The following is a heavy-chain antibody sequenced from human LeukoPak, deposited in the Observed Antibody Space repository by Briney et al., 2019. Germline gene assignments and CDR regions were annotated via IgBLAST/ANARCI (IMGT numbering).Heavy chain of an antibody. D-gene: IGHD3-10*01. V-gene: IGHV4-4*09. J-gene: IGHJ5*02. CDR2: IYTSGNT. CDR1: GGSISSYY. Sequence: SETLSLTCTVSGGSISSYYWSWIRQPPGKGLEWIGNIYTSGNTNHNPSLKSRVTISIDTSKNQFSLNLTSVTAADTAVYYCARVAAGEVFSWFDPWGQGTLVTVSS. CDR3: ARVAAGEVFSWFDP.